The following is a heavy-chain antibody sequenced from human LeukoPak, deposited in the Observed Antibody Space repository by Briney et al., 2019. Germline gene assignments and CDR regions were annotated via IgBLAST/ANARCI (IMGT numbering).Heavy chain of an antibody. D-gene: IGHD3-16*01. V-gene: IGHV1-2*02. CDR3: ARGDGFHNWFDP. CDR1: GYTFTGYY. Sequence: ASVKVSCKASGYTFTGYYMHWVRQAPGQGLEWMGWINPNSGGTNYAQKFQGRVTMTRDTSISTAYMELSRLRSDDTAAYYCARGDGFHNWFDPWGQGTLVTVSS. J-gene: IGHJ5*02. CDR2: INPNSGGT.